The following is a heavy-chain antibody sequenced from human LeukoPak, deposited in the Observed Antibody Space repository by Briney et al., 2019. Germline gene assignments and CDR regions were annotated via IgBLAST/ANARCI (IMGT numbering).Heavy chain of an antibody. J-gene: IGHJ4*02. V-gene: IGHV4-61*02. D-gene: IGHD4-23*01. CDR2: IYTSGST. CDR3: ARDRLRWPKIDY. Sequence: SETLSLTCTVSGGSISSGSYYWSWIQQPAGKGLEWIGRIYTSGSTNYNPSLKSRVTISVDTSKNQFSLKLSSVTAADTAVYYCARDRLRWPKIDYWGQGTLVTVSS. CDR1: GGSISSGSYY.